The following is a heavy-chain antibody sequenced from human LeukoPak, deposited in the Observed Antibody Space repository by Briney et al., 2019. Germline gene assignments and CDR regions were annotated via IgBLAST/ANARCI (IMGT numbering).Heavy chain of an antibody. CDR3: TTDVQAPILVGPAAIPPFFGY. CDR1: GFTFSNAW. Sequence: PGGSLRLSCAASGFTFSNAWMSWVRQAPGKGLEWVGFIKSKTDGGTTDYAAPVKGRFTISRDDSKNTLYLQMNSLKTEDTAVYYCTTDVQAPILVGPAAIPPFFGYWGQGTLVTVSS. J-gene: IGHJ4*01. D-gene: IGHD2-2*01. V-gene: IGHV3-15*01. CDR2: IKSKTDGGTT.